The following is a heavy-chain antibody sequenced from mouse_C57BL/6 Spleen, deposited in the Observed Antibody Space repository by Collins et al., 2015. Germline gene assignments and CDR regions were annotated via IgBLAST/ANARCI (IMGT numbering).Heavy chain of an antibody. J-gene: IGHJ4*01. V-gene: IGHV9-1*02. CDR3: ARGGGSAMDY. CDR2: INTYTGEP. CDR1: GYTFTNYG. D-gene: IGHD1-1*01. Sequence: QIQLVQSGPELKKPGETVKISCKASGYTFTNYGMNWVKQAPGKGLKWMGWINTYTGEPTCADDFKGRFAFSLETSASTAYLQINNLKNEDMATYFCARGGGSAMDYWGQGTSVTVSS.